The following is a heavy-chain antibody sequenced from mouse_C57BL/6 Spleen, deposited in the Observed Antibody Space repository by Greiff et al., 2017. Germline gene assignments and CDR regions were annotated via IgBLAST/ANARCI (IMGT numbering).Heavy chain of an antibody. CDR3: ARSGVYDGYSYWYFDV. CDR1: GYTFTDYY. Sequence: QVQLQPSGAELVRPGASVKLSCKASGYTFTDYYINWVKQRPGQGLEWIARIYPGSGNTYYNEKFKGKATLTAEKSSSAAYMQLSSLTSEASAVYFCARSGVYDGYSYWYFDVWGTGTTVTVSS. CDR2: IYPGSGNT. D-gene: IGHD2-3*01. V-gene: IGHV1-76*01. J-gene: IGHJ1*03.